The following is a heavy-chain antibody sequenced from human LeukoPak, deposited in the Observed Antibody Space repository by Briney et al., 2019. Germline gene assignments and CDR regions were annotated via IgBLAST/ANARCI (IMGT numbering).Heavy chain of an antibody. Sequence: SETLSLTCAVYGGSFSGCYWSWIRQPPGKGLEWIGEINHSGSTNYNPSLKSRVTISVDTSKNQFSLKLSSVTAADTAVYYCARASHYYDSSGYYYWAGHFDYWGRGTLVTVSS. CDR2: INHSGST. J-gene: IGHJ4*02. CDR3: ARASHYYDSSGYYYWAGHFDY. CDR1: GGSFSGCY. V-gene: IGHV4-34*01. D-gene: IGHD3-22*01.